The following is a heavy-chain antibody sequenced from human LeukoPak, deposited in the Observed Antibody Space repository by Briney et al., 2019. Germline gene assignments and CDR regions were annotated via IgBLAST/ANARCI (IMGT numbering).Heavy chain of an antibody. J-gene: IGHJ6*02. Sequence: ASVKVSRKASGYTFTSYGISWVRQAPGQGLEWMGWISAYNGNTNYAQKLQGRVTMTTDTSTSTAYMELRSLRSDDTAVYYCARDTVVTPYYYYYGMDVWGQGTTVTVSS. V-gene: IGHV1-18*01. D-gene: IGHD4-23*01. CDR1: GYTFTSYG. CDR3: ARDTVVTPYYYYYGMDV. CDR2: ISAYNGNT.